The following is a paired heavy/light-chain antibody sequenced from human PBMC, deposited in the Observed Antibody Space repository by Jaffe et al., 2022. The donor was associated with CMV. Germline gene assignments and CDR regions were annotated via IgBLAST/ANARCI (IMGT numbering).Heavy chain of an antibody. CDR1: GDSVSSNSAA. V-gene: IGHV6-1*01. J-gene: IGHJ5*02. CDR3: TRDEGASGYLFDP. CDR2: TYYRSRWYN. D-gene: IGHD5-12*01. Sequence: QVQLQQSGPGVVKPSQTLSLTCAISGDSVSSNSAAWSWIRQSPLRGLEWLGRTYYRSRWYNDYAISLKSRISINPDASRNQISLQLHSVTPEDTAIYYCTRDEGASGYLFDPWGQGTLVTVSS.
Light chain of an antibody. CDR2: KIS. CDR1: QSLVHSDGNTY. J-gene: IGKJ2*01. Sequence: DIVMTQNPLSSPVTLGQPASISCRSSQSLVHSDGNTYLSWLQQRPGQPPRLLIYKISNRFSGVPDRFSGSGAGTDFTLKISRVEAEDVGVYYCMQATHFPVYTFGQGTKLEIK. V-gene: IGKV2-24*01. CDR3: MQATHFPVYT.